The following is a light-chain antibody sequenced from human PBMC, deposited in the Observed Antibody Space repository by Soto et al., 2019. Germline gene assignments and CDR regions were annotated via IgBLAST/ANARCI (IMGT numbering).Light chain of an antibody. V-gene: IGLV2-8*01. J-gene: IGLJ1*01. CDR1: RXDIGAYEF. CDR2: EVV. CDR3: KSYAGSNTYV. Sequence: QSVLTQPPSASGSPGQSVTISCTGTRXDIGAYEFVSWYQHHPGKAPKLIIYEVVQRPSGVPDRFSGSKSGNTASLTVSGLQAADEADYYCKSYAGSNTYVFGTGTKVTVL.